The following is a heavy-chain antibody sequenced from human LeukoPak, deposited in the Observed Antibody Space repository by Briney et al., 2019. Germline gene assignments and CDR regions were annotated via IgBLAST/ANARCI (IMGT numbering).Heavy chain of an antibody. V-gene: IGHV3-7*01. CDR1: GFTFSSYW. Sequence: GGSLRLSCAASGFTFSSYWMSWVRQAPGKGLEWVANIKQDGSEKYYVDSVKGRFTISRDNAKNSLYLQMNNLRAEDTAVYYCARDYDSSGYYFGYYYYGMDVWGQGTTVTVSS. D-gene: IGHD3-22*01. J-gene: IGHJ6*02. CDR2: IKQDGSEK. CDR3: ARDYDSSGYYFGYYYYGMDV.